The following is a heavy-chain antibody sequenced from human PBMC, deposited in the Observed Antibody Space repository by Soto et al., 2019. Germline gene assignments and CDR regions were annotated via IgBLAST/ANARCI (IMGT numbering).Heavy chain of an antibody. CDR2: IYHDGST. CDR1: GASISSSNW. V-gene: IGHV4-4*02. CDR3: ARHYYYATHYYYAMDV. J-gene: IGHJ6*02. D-gene: IGHD3-22*01. Sequence: QVQLQESGPGLVRPSGTLSLTCAVSGASISSSNWWSWVRHPPGKGLEWIRDIYHDGSTNRNPSRKSRATTSVDQSKNQFSLRLTSVTAADTAVYYCARHYYYATHYYYAMDVWGQGTTVTVSS.